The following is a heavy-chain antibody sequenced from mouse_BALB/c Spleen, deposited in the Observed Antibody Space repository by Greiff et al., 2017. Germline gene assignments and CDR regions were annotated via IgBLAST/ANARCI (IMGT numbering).Heavy chain of an antibody. CDR1: GYAFSSYW. D-gene: IGHD2-2*01. J-gene: IGHJ4*01. CDR2: IYPGDGDT. CDR3: ARGGLRLAMDY. Sequence: VQLQQSGAELVRPGSSVKISCKASGYAFSSYWMNWVKQRPGQGLEWIGQIYPGDGDTNYNGKFKGKATLTADKSSSTAYMQLSSLTSEDSAVYFCARGGLRLAMDYWGQGTSVTVSS. V-gene: IGHV1-80*01.